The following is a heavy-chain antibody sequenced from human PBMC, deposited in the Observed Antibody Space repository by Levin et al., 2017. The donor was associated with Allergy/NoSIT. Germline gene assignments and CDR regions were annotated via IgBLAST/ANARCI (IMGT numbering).Heavy chain of an antibody. D-gene: IGHD3-16*01. Sequence: GGSLRLSCAASGFSFSTYGMIWVRQAPGKGLEWVSYISARRTTMYYADSVKGRFTISRDDAKNTLYLQMSSLRAEDTAVYYGARDEESFGDAFDIWGQGTRVTLSS. CDR3: ARDEESFGDAFDI. J-gene: IGHJ3*02. CDR1: GFSFSTYG. CDR2: ISARRTTM. V-gene: IGHV3-48*01.